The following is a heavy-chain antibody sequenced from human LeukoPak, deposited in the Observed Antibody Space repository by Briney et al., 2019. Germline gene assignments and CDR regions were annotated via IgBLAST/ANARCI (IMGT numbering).Heavy chain of an antibody. CDR3: ATRGSVDTATYAFDI. V-gene: IGHV3-23*01. J-gene: IGHJ3*02. Sequence: GGSLRLSCAASGFTFSNYAMSWVRQAPGKGLEWVSAISGSGTSTYYADSVKGRFTISRDNSKNTLYLQMNSLRAEDTAVYYCATRGSVDTATYAFDIWGQGTIVTVSS. D-gene: IGHD5-18*01. CDR2: ISGSGTST. CDR1: GFTFSNYA.